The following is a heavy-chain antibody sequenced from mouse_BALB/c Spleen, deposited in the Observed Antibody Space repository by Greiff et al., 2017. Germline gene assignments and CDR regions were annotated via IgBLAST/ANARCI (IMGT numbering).Heavy chain of an antibody. CDR3: ARGEGYGPWFAY. J-gene: IGHJ3*01. Sequence: EVQVVESGGGLVKPGGSLKLSCAASGFTFSSYAMSWVRQTPEKRLEWVASISSGGSTYYPDSVKGRFTISRDNARNILYLQMSSLRSEDTAMYYCARGEGYGPWFAYWGQGTLVTVSA. CDR2: ISSGGST. D-gene: IGHD1-1*02. V-gene: IGHV5-6-5*01. CDR1: GFTFSSYA.